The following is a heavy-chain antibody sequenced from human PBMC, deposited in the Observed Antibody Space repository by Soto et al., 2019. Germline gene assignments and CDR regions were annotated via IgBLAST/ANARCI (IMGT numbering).Heavy chain of an antibody. CDR1: GGSISSYY. CDR2: IYYSGST. D-gene: IGHD3-3*02. CDR3: ARAASLRIFGVVITSYYYYYGMDV. V-gene: IGHV4-59*01. J-gene: IGHJ6*02. Sequence: SETLSLTCTVSGGSISSYYWSWIRQPPGKGLEWIGYIYYSGSTNYNPSLKSRVTISVDTSKNQFSLKLSSVTAADTAVYYCARAASLRIFGVVITSYYYYYGMDVWGQGTTVTVSS.